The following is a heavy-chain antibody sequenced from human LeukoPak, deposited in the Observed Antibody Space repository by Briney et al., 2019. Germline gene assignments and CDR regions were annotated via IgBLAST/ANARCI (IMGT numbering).Heavy chain of an antibody. CDR2: IYPGDSDT. J-gene: IGHJ3*02. CDR1: GYIFTSCS. D-gene: IGHD3-22*01. CDR3: ARLTVRGYYDSSGYPSDAFDI. V-gene: IGHV5-51*01. Sequence: GESLKISCKGSGYIFTSCSIGWVRQMPGKGLEWMGIIYPGDSDTRYSPSFQGQVTISADKSISTAYLQWSSLKASDTAMYYCARLTVRGYYDSSGYPSDAFDIWGRGTMVTVSS.